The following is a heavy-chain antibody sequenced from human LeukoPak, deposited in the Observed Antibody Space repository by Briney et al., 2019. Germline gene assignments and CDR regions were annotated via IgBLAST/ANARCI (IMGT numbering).Heavy chain of an antibody. CDR3: AREEDGGRFDY. V-gene: IGHV1-46*01. D-gene: IGHD3-16*01. Sequence: ASVKVSCKASGYTFSGYYMHWVRQAPGQGLEWLGIIHPSGGTTRYAQKFQGRVTMTRDTSTSTVYMELISLRAEDTAVYFCAREEDGGRFDYWGQGTLVTVSS. CDR2: IHPSGGTT. CDR1: GYTFSGYY. J-gene: IGHJ4*02.